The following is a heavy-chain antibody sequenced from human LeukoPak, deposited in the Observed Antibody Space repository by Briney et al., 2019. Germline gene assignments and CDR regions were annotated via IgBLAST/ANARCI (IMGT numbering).Heavy chain of an antibody. J-gene: IGHJ4*02. V-gene: IGHV3-15*01. Sequence: GGSLRLSCAVSGYTFSDAWMTWVRQAPGKGLEYVGHIKSKADGGTIHYAAPVINRFIISRDDSRNTLYLQMYSLKAEDTAVYYCTSGYSSGWYFFDYWGQGTLVTVSS. CDR3: TSGYSSGWYFFDY. CDR2: IKSKADGGTI. D-gene: IGHD6-19*01. CDR1: GYTFSDAW.